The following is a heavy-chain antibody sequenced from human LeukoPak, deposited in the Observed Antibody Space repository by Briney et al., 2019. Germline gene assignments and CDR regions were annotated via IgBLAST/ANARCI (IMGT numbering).Heavy chain of an antibody. CDR3: ARAWIVVVPAAIPVNWFDP. V-gene: IGHV1-2*02. Sequence: GASVKVSCKASGYTFTGYYMHWVRQAPGQGLEWMGWINPNSGGTNYAQKFQGRVTMTRDTSISTAYMELSRRRSDDTAVYYCARAWIVVVPAAIPVNWFDPWGQGTLVTVSS. D-gene: IGHD2-2*02. CDR2: INPNSGGT. J-gene: IGHJ5*02. CDR1: GYTFTGYY.